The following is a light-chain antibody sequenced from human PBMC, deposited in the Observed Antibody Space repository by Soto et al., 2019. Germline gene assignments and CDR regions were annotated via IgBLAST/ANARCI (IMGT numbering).Light chain of an antibody. Sequence: QSALTQPASVSGSPGQSITISCTGTSSDVGSYNLVSWYQQHPGKAPKLMIYEVSKRPSGVSNRFSGSKSGNTASLTISGLQAEDEADYYCCSYAGSSTLVVFGGGTMLTVL. J-gene: IGLJ2*01. CDR2: EVS. CDR1: SSDVGSYNL. CDR3: CSYAGSSTLVV. V-gene: IGLV2-23*02.